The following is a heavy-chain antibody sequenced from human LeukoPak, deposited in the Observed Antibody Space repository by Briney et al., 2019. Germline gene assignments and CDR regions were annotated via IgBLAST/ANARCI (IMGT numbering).Heavy chain of an antibody. J-gene: IGHJ4*02. CDR1: GFSFSSYA. CDR3: AKDLVYYYDSSGYYFDY. Sequence: GGPLRLPCAASGFSFSSYAMSWVRQAPGKGLEWVGVISYDGSNKYYADSEKGRVTISRDNSKNTLYLQTNSLGAEDTAGYYCAKDLVYYYDSSGYYFDYWGQGTLVTVSS. V-gene: IGHV3-30*18. D-gene: IGHD3-22*01. CDR2: ISYDGSNK.